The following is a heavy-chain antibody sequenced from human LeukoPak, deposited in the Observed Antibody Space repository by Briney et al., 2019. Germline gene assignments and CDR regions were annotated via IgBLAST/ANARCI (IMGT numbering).Heavy chain of an antibody. CDR2: IKQDGSET. CDR1: GFTFTNNF. V-gene: IGHV3-7*03. CDR3: ARFTFPHYFDY. Sequence: GGSLRLSCAASGFTFTNNFMSWVRQVPGKGLEWVANIKQDGSETTYADSVRGRFTIFRDNAKNSLYLQMNSLRAEDTAVYYCARFTFPHYFDYWGQGTLVTVSS. J-gene: IGHJ4*02. D-gene: IGHD3-16*01.